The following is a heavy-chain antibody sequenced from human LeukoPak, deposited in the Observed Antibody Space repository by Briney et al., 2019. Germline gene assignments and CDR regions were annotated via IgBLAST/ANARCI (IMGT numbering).Heavy chain of an antibody. V-gene: IGHV3-30*02. Sequence: GGSLRLSCAASGFTFSGYGMHWVRQAPGKGLEWVAFIRNDGSNKYYAEFVKGRFTISRDNSKNTLYLQMNSLRAEDTAVYYCARAPRIAAAGNYYYYMDVWGKGTTVTVSS. CDR2: IRNDGSNK. CDR3: ARAPRIAAAGNYYYYMDV. D-gene: IGHD6-13*01. J-gene: IGHJ6*03. CDR1: GFTFSGYG.